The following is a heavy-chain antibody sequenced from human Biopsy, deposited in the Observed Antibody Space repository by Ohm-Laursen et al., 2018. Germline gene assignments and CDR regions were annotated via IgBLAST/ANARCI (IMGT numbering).Heavy chain of an antibody. D-gene: IGHD3-16*01. J-gene: IGHJ6*02. Sequence: ASVKVSCKASGGTFTNYAISWVRQAPGQGLEWMGWINPDNGGTIHAQKFQGRVTVTRDTSISTAYVEVTSLRSDDTAVYYCVRSRAGGATWGMDVWGQGTTVTVSS. CDR3: VRSRAGGATWGMDV. V-gene: IGHV1-2*02. CDR1: GGTFTNYA. CDR2: INPDNGGT.